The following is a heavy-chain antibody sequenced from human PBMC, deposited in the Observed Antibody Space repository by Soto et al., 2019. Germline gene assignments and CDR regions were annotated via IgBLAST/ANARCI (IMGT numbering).Heavy chain of an antibody. Sequence: ASVEVSCQASGYTFTSYAMHWVRQAPGQRLEWMGWINAGIGNTKYSQKFQGRVTITRDTSASTAYMELSSLRSEDTAVYYCARTVGYYYGMDVWGQGTTVTVSS. CDR1: GYTFTSYA. D-gene: IGHD4-17*01. CDR3: ARTVGYYYGMDV. CDR2: INAGIGNT. V-gene: IGHV1-3*01. J-gene: IGHJ6*02.